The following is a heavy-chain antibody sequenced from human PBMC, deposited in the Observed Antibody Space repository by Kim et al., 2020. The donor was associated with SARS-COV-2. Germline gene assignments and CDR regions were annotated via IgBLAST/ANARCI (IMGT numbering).Heavy chain of an antibody. D-gene: IGHD6-19*01. CDR2: ST. V-gene: IGHV4-4*02. CDR3: ARDRGSGWYG. J-gene: IGHJ4*02. Sequence: STNHNPSLKSRVPIPVDKSKNHFSLKLSSVTAADPAVYYCARDRGSGWYGWGPGTLVTVSS.